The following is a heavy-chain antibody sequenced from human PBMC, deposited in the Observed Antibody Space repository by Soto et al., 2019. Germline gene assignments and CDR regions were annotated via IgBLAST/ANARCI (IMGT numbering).Heavy chain of an antibody. CDR1: GFTFSSYA. D-gene: IGHD1-20*01. CDR2: ISGSGGST. CDR3: GKDRPGMSYFYYGMDV. V-gene: IGHV3-23*01. J-gene: IGHJ6*02. Sequence: EVQLLESGGGLVQPGGSLRLSCAASGFTFSSYAMSWVRQAPGKGLEWVSAISGSGGSTYYADSVKGRFTIPRDNSKNALYLQMHSLRAEDRAVYYCGKDRPGMSYFYYGMDVWGQGTTGTVSS.